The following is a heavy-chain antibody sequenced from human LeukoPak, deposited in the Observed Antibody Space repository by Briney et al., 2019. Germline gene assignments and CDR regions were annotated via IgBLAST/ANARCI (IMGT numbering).Heavy chain of an antibody. Sequence: GGSLRLSCAASGLTFSGYAMSWVRHSPGKGLEWVSAISGGGGTTYYAYYADSVKGRFTISRDNSKNTLYLLMNSLRAEDTAVYYCAKFYDILTGYIDYWGQGTLVTVSS. D-gene: IGHD3-9*01. V-gene: IGHV3-23*01. CDR1: GLTFSGYA. J-gene: IGHJ4*02. CDR3: AKFYDILTGYIDY. CDR2: ISGGGGTTYYA.